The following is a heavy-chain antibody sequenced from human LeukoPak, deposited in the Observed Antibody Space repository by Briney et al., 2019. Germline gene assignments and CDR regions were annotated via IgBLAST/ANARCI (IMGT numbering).Heavy chain of an antibody. Sequence: SETLSLTCTVSGGSISSYYWSWIRQPPGKGLEWIGYIYYSGSTNYNPSLKSRVTISVDTSKNQFSLKLSSVTAADTAVYYCVRHRQLRLGELSSHPYFDYWGQGTLVTVSS. CDR2: IYYSGST. J-gene: IGHJ4*02. V-gene: IGHV4-59*08. D-gene: IGHD3-16*02. CDR1: GGSISSYY. CDR3: VRHRQLRLGELSSHPYFDY.